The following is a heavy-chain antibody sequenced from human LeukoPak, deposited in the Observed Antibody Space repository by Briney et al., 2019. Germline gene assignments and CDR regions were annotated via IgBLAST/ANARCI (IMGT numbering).Heavy chain of an antibody. D-gene: IGHD5-12*01. J-gene: IGHJ6*02. Sequence: SGTLSLTCAVSVGSISSGNWWSWVRQSPGKGLEWIGEVYHNGTPNYTPSLMRRVTISADTFKNHFSLKLTCATAADPAVYSCATAPILRGEAGEQYKYGMDVWGQGTTVIVSS. CDR3: ATAPILRGEAGEQYKYGMDV. CDR1: VGSISSGNW. V-gene: IGHV4-4*02. CDR2: VYHNGTP.